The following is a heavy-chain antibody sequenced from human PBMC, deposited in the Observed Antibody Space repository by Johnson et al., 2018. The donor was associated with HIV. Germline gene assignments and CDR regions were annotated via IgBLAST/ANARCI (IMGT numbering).Heavy chain of an antibody. D-gene: IGHD1-26*01. V-gene: IGHV3-33*08. J-gene: IGHJ3*02. CDR3: TVRGVLVGATTYDAFDI. CDR1: GFTFSSYA. CDR2: IRYDGSNK. Sequence: QVQLVESGGGVVQPGRSLRLSCAASGFTFSSYAMHWVRQAPGKGLEWVAVIRYDGSNKYYADSVKGRFTISRDDSKSIAYLQKNSLKTEDTAVYYCTVRGVLVGATTYDAFDIWGQGTMVTVSS.